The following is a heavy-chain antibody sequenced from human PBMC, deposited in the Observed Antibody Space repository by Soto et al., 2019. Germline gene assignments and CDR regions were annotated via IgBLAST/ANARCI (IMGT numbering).Heavy chain of an antibody. V-gene: IGHV1-18*01. CDR1: GYTFTSYC. CDR3: ARDGRYSGSYGGYYFDY. J-gene: IGHJ4*02. D-gene: IGHD1-26*01. Sequence: ASVKVSCKASGYTFTSYCISWVRQAPGQGLEWMGWISANTGNTNFAQKLQGRVTMTTDTSTSTAYMELRSLRSDDTGVYYFARDGRYSGSYGGYYFDYWGQGTLVTVSS. CDR2: ISANTGNT.